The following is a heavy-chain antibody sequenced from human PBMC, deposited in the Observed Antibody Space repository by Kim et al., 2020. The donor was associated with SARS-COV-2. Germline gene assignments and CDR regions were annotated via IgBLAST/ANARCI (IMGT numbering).Heavy chain of an antibody. CDR2: IHYTGTT. V-gene: IGHV4-39*01. Sequence: SESLSLTCSVSGGSVSTTTYYWGWIRQPPGKGLEWIGNIHYTGTTHYCPSLNSRVTISVDTSKNQLSLRLKSVTAADTAVYYCARQGVVVVAPIGDAFD. CDR1: GGSVSTTTYY. D-gene: IGHD2-15*01. CDR3: ARQGVVVVAPIGDAFD. J-gene: IGHJ3*02.